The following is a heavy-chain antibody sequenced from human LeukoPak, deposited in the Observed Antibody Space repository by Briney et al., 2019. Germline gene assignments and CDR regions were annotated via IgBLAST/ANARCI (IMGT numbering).Heavy chain of an antibody. V-gene: IGHV4-4*02. CDR3: AKKDYYYMDV. J-gene: IGHJ6*03. CDR2: IHHGGTT. CDR1: GGSITSGNW. Sequence: PSETLSLTCAVSGGSITSGNWWTWVRQSPGKGLEWIGEIHHGGTTNYNPSLKSRVTISVDKSKNQFSLKLNSVTAADTAVYNCAKKDYYYMDVWGKGTTVTVSS.